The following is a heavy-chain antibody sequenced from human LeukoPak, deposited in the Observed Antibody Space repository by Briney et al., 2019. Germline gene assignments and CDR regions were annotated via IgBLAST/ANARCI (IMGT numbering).Heavy chain of an antibody. CDR2: ISSSSDSI. Sequence: GGSLRLSCAASGFTFSPYGMTWVRQAPGKGLEWISYISSSSDSIKYADSVKGRFTSSRDNAKNSLYLQMNSLRAEDTAVYYCARGMITFGGVIVRVLDVWGKWTTVTVSS. J-gene: IGHJ6*04. CDR3: ARGMITFGGVIVRVLDV. V-gene: IGHV3-48*04. CDR1: GFTFSPYG. D-gene: IGHD3-16*02.